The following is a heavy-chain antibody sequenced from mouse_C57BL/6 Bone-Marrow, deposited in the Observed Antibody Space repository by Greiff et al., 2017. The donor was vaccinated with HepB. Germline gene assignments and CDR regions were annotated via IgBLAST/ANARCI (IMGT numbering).Heavy chain of an antibody. Sequence: QVQLQQPGAELVKPGASVKMSCKASGYTFTSYWITWVKQRPGQGLEWIGDIYPGSGSTNYNEKFKSKATLTVDTSSSTAYMQLSSLTSEDSAVYYCARDYYASRRDWYFDVWGTGTTVTVSS. J-gene: IGHJ1*03. D-gene: IGHD1-1*01. V-gene: IGHV1-55*01. CDR1: GYTFTSYW. CDR2: IYPGSGST. CDR3: ARDYYASRRDWYFDV.